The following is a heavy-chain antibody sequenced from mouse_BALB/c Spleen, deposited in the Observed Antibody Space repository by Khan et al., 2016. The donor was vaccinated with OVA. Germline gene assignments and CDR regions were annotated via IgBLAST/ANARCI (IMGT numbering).Heavy chain of an antibody. D-gene: IGHD2-3*01. Sequence: QLVQSGPALVRPGVSVKISCKGFGYTFTDYAMHWVKQSHAKSLEWIGLISSYSGNTNYNQKFKGKATMTVDKSSSTAYMELARLTSEDSAIYYCTRPAYDGYYDYWGQGTTLTVSS. CDR1: GYTFTDYA. CDR3: TRPAYDGYYDY. J-gene: IGHJ2*01. CDR2: ISSYSGNT. V-gene: IGHV1S137*01.